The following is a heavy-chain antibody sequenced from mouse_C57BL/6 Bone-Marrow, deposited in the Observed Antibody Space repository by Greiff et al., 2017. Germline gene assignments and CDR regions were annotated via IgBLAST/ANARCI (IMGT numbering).Heavy chain of an antibody. CDR3: ARWGYGSSYYFDY. D-gene: IGHD1-1*01. J-gene: IGHJ2*01. Sequence: EVKLMESGPGLVKPSQSLSLPCTVTGYSITSDYAWNWIRQFPGNKLEWMGYISYSGSTSYNPSLKSRISITRDTSKNQFFLQLNSVTTEDTATYYCARWGYGSSYYFDYWGQGTTLTVSS. CDR1: GYSITSDYA. CDR2: ISYSGST. V-gene: IGHV3-2*02.